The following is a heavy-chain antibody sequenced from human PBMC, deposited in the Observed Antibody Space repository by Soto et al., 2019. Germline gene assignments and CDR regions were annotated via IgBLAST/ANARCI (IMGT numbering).Heavy chain of an antibody. D-gene: IGHD3-22*01. CDR2: ISSSGDTI. Sequence: GGSLRLSCAAGGLIFSNYAMAWVLQAPGNGLEWVPSISSSGDTIHYADSVKGRFTISRGNAKNSLCMQMKSLRAEDTAVYSCARWLEGDYTSGMDVWGQGTTVTVSS. J-gene: IGHJ6*02. CDR3: ARWLEGDYTSGMDV. CDR1: GLIFSNYA. V-gene: IGHV3-21*01.